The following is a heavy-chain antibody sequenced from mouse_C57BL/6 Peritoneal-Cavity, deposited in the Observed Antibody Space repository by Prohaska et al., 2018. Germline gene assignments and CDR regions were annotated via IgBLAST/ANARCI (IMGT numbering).Heavy chain of an antibody. CDR3: FRSPGDY. Sequence: EVQLLENGGGLVQPGGSRGLPCEGAGVTFSGFWMSWVRQTTGKTLEWIGDSKSDVSAINYAPSIKDRFTIFRDHDVSSLYLQLSNGRSEDTATYFCFRSPGDYWGQGTTLTVSS. CDR2: SKSDVSAI. D-gene: IGHD4-1*01. CDR1: GVTFSGFW. J-gene: IGHJ2*01. V-gene: IGHV11-2*01.